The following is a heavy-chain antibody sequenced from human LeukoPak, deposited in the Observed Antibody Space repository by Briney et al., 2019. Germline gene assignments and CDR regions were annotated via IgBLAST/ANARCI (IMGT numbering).Heavy chain of an antibody. J-gene: IGHJ4*02. CDR3: ARAFVVVPAAMVYFDY. CDR1: GGTFSSYA. Sequence: SVKVSCKASGGTFSSYAISWVRQAPGQGLEWMGGIIPIFGTANYAQKFQGRVTITADESTSTAYMGLSSLRSEDTAVYYCARAFVVVPAAMVYFDYWGQGTLVTVSS. V-gene: IGHV1-69*13. D-gene: IGHD2-2*01. CDR2: IIPIFGTA.